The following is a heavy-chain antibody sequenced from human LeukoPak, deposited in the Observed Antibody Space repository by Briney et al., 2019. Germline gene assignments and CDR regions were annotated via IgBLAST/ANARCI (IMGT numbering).Heavy chain of an antibody. Sequence: ASVKVSCKASGYTFTSYDINWVRQATGQGLEWMGWMNPNSGNTAYAQKFQGRVTITADKSTSTAYMELSSLRSEDTAVYYCARSSDSSGYYYHNFDIWGQGTMVTVSS. V-gene: IGHV1-8*03. D-gene: IGHD3-22*01. CDR3: ARSSDSSGYYYHNFDI. J-gene: IGHJ3*02. CDR2: MNPNSGNT. CDR1: GYTFTSYD.